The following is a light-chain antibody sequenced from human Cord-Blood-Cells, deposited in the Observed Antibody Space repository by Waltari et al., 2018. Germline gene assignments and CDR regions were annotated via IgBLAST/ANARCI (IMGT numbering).Light chain of an antibody. CDR1: QSVSSY. CDR2: DAS. Sequence: ELVLTQSTAPLSLSAAERATLSCRASQSVSSYLAWYQQKPGQAPRLLIYDASNSATGIPARFSGSGSGTDFTLTISSLEPEDFAVYYCQQRSNWPPLTFGGGTKVEIK. CDR3: QQRSNWPPLT. V-gene: IGKV3-11*01. J-gene: IGKJ4*01.